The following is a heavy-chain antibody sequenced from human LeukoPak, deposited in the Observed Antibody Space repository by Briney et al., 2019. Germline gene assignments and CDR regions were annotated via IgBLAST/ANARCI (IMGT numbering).Heavy chain of an antibody. J-gene: IGHJ4*02. CDR3: AKNSRSSGHYLDY. V-gene: IGHV3-23*01. CDR1: GFTFSSFA. Sequence: GGSLRLSCAASGFTFSSFAMSWVRQAPGKGLEWVSTISGSGGSTSYADSVKGRFTISRDNSKNALYLQMSSLRAEDTALYYCAKNSRSSGHYLDYWGQGTLVTVSS. CDR2: ISGSGGST. D-gene: IGHD3-22*01.